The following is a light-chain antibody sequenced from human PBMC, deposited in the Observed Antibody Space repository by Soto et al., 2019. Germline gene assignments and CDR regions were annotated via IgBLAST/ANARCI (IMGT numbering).Light chain of an antibody. V-gene: IGKV3D-15*01. Sequence: EIVLTHSPGTLSLSPCEGATLSVSASQSVSSSYLAWYQQRPGQAPRLVIYDTSTRATGVPARFSGSGSGTEFTLTITSLQSEDFAVYCCQQYNNWPLTFGPGTRLENK. CDR3: QQYNNWPLT. J-gene: IGKJ5*01. CDR1: QSVSSSY. CDR2: DTS.